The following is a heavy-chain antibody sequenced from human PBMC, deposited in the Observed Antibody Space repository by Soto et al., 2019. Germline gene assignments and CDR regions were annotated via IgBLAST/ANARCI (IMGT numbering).Heavy chain of an antibody. V-gene: IGHV3-30*18. CDR1: GFTFSSYG. CDR2: ISYDGSNK. CDR3: AKDGLSDY. J-gene: IGHJ4*02. Sequence: ESGGGVVQPGRSLRLSCAASGFTFSSYGMHWVRQAPGKGLEWVAVISYDGSNKYYADSVKGRFTISRDNSKNTLYLQMNSLRAEDTAVYYCAKDGLSDYWGQGTLVTVSS.